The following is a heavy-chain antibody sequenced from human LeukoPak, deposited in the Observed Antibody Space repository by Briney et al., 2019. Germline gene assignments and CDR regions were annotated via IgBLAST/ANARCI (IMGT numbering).Heavy chain of an antibody. CDR3: SKVRANGYYAPHDY. Sequence: SETLSLTRGVSGYSKSRRPYLDWIRQPPGKGLEWIGNMFHSGDTYHNPSLKSRVTISADTSKNQFSLKLTSVTAADTAVYYCSKVRANGYYAPHDYWGQGTLVTVSS. V-gene: IGHV4-38-2*01. J-gene: IGHJ4*02. CDR1: GYSKSRRPY. CDR2: MFHSGDT. D-gene: IGHD4-17*01.